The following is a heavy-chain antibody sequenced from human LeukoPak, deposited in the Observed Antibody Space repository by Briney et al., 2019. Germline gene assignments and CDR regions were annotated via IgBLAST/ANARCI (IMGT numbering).Heavy chain of an antibody. CDR3: ARDQVPYYDSSGYLH. CDR1: GFTFSSYG. Sequence: GGSLRLSCAASGFTFSSYGMHWVRQAPGKGLEWVAVIWYDGSNKYYADSVKGRFTISGDNSKNTLYLQMNSLRAEDTAVYYCARDQVPYYDSSGYLHWGQGTLVTVSS. J-gene: IGHJ4*02. V-gene: IGHV3-33*01. CDR2: IWYDGSNK. D-gene: IGHD3-22*01.